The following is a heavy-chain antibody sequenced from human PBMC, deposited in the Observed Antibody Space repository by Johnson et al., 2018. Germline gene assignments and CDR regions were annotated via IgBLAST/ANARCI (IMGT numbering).Heavy chain of an antibody. CDR3: STWGGVTF. Sequence: VQLVQSGGGLVQPGGSLRLSCAASGFTFSSYNMNWVRQAPGKGLEWVSYISSGSSTKYYVDSVKGRFIISRDNAKNSLYLQMNSLRAEDTGVDYCSTWGGVTFWGKGTTVTVSS. CDR1: GFTFSSYN. CDR2: ISSGSSTK. D-gene: IGHD3-16*01. J-gene: IGHJ6*04. V-gene: IGHV3-48*01.